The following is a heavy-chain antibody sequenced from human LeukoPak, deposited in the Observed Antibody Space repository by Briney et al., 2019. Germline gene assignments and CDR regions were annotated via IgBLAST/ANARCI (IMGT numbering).Heavy chain of an antibody. CDR1: GFPFSRYW. Sequence: PGVSLRLSCADSGFPFSRYWMHWVRQPPGKGRVWVSYISADGSVTRYADSVKGRFTISRDNTKSTLYLQMHSLRAEDTAVYYCATAGGDGSRMGFDPWGQGTLVTVSS. CDR2: ISADGSVT. CDR3: ATAGGDGSRMGFDP. D-gene: IGHD2-15*01. V-gene: IGHV3-74*01. J-gene: IGHJ5*02.